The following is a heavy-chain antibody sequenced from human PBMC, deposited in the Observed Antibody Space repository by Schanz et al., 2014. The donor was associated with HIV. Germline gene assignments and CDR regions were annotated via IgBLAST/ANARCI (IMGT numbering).Heavy chain of an antibody. CDR2: ITDSGDKT. V-gene: IGHV3-23*01. CDR1: EFPFSHNA. D-gene: IGHD3-16*01. CDR3: AQMGAFAAFDI. Sequence: EALLLESGGGLVQPGGSLRLSCRGSEFPFSHNAMTWVRQAPGKGLQWVSSITDSGDKTDYTDSVKGRFTISRDNSRNTLLHQMDSLRVDDTAVYYCAQMGAFAAFDIWGHGTVVTVSS. J-gene: IGHJ3*02.